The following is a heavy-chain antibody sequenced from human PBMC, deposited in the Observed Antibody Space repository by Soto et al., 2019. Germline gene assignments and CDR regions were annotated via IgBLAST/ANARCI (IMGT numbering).Heavy chain of an antibody. J-gene: IGHJ1*01. CDR3: AKGRVPTYGSGSPRSYFQH. CDR2: ISGSGGST. D-gene: IGHD3-10*01. CDR1: GFTFSSYA. V-gene: IGHV3-23*01. Sequence: EVQLLESGGGLVQPGGSLRLSCAASGFTFSSYAMSWVRQAPGKGLEWVSAISGSGGSTYYADSVKGRFTISRDNSKNTLYLQMNSLRAEDTAVYYCAKGRVPTYGSGSPRSYFQHWGQGTLVTVSS.